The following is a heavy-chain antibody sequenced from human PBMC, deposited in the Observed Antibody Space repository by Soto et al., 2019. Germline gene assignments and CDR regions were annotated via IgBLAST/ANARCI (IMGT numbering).Heavy chain of an antibody. Sequence: EVQLVESGGGLVQPGRSLSLSCAASGFTFDDFAMHWVRRVPGKGLEWVSSITWNSNVIGYADSVKGRFTISRDNAKNSLYLQMNSLRHEDTAFYYCTRGGPDAFCGGGRCYFDYWGQGTLVTVSS. CDR1: GFTFDDFA. J-gene: IGHJ4*02. CDR3: TRGGPDAFCGGGRCYFDY. CDR2: ITWNSNVI. V-gene: IGHV3-9*01. D-gene: IGHD2-15*01.